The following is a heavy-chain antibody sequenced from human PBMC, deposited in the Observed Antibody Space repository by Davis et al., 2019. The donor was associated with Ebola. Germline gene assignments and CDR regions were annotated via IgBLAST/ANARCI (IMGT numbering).Heavy chain of an antibody. V-gene: IGHV3-30*02. CDR3: ARDMIEEGLSSPHPDFQL. J-gene: IGHJ1*01. Sequence: GESLKISCAASGFTFSTYGMHWVRQAPGKGLEWVAFIRNDGSKKYYVDSVRGRFTISRDNPKNTLFLQLNSLRAEDTAVYYCARDMIEEGLSSPHPDFQLWGQGTLVTVSS. D-gene: IGHD3-22*01. CDR1: GFTFSTYG. CDR2: IRNDGSKK.